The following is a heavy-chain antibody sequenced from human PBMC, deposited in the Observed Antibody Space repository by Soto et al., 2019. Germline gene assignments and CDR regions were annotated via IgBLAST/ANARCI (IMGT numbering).Heavy chain of an antibody. J-gene: IGHJ4*02. D-gene: IGHD3-3*01. CDR1: GASISRGDYY. CDR2: TYNNGRP. CDR3: ARGGVYDFWSGLFD. V-gene: IGHV4-30-4*01. Sequence: SETLSLTCTVSGASISRGDYYWNWIRQSPGKGLEWIGNTYNNGRPNYNPSLKSRVTISGDSSKNQFSLKLRSLSAADTAVYYRARGGVYDFWSGLFDWGQGTLVTVSS.